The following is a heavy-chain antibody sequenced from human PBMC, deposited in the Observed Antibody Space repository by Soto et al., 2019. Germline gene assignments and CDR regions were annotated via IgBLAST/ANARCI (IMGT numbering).Heavy chain of an antibody. CDR2: MNPDGSEQ. CDR3: TRDLNHDCGP. J-gene: IGHJ5*02. CDR1: GFTFSDYW. V-gene: IGHV3-7*04. D-gene: IGHD2-21*01. Sequence: EVHRVESGGGLVQPGGSLRLSCAASGFTFSDYWMTWVRQTPGKGLEGVANMNPDGSEQYYLDSVKGRFTISRDNAKNSLYWQMNSLRGEDTAVYYGTRDLNHDCGPWGQGTQVIVSS.